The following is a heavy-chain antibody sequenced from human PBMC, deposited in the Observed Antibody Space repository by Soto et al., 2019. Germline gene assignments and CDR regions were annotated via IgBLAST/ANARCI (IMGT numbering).Heavy chain of an antibody. CDR3: ARALMVRDYYYYYMDV. CDR1: GYTFTSYA. Sequence: GASVKVSCKASGYTFTSYAMHWVRQAPGQRLEWMGWINAGNGNTKYSQKFQGRVTITRDTSASTAYMELSSLRSEDTAVYYCARALMVRDYYYYYMDVWGKGTTVTVSS. J-gene: IGHJ6*03. D-gene: IGHD3-10*01. CDR2: INAGNGNT. V-gene: IGHV1-3*01.